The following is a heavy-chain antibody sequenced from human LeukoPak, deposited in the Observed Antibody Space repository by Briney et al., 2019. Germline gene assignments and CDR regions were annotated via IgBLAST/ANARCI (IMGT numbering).Heavy chain of an antibody. CDR2: IIPIFGTA. J-gene: IGHJ5*02. Sequence: ASVKVSCKASGGTFSSYAISWVRQAPGQGLEWMGGIIPIFGTANYAQKFQGRVTITADESTSTAYMELSRLRSDDTAVYYCASTNLVAAGGWFDPWGQGTLVTVSS. D-gene: IGHD2-15*01. CDR3: ASTNLVAAGGWFDP. V-gene: IGHV1-69*13. CDR1: GGTFSSYA.